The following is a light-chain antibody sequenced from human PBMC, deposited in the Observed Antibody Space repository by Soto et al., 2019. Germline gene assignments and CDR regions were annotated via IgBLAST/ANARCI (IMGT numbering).Light chain of an antibody. CDR2: QDS. V-gene: IGLV3-1*01. CDR3: QAWDSSTVV. CDR1: KLGDKY. Sequence: SSELTQPPSVSVSPGQTASITCSGDKLGDKYACWYQQKPGQSPVLVIYQDSKRPSGIPERFSGSNSGNTATLTISETQDMDEADYYCQAWDSSTVVFGGGTKLTVL. J-gene: IGLJ2*01.